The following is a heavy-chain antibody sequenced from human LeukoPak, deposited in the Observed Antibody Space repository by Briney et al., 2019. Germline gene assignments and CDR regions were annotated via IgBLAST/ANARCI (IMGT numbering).Heavy chain of an antibody. D-gene: IGHD7-27*01. CDR2: IGSSGIHT. CDR1: GFRFSNYG. V-gene: IGHV3-21*01. CDR3: ARGEAIWGPLFDD. Sequence: AGSLRRSCAASGFRFSNYGMNWVRQAPGKGLEWVSSIGSSGIHTFYAGSVKGRFTISRDNTKNSLYLQMYNLRVEDTALYYCARGEAIWGPLFDDWGQGTLVTVSS. J-gene: IGHJ4*02.